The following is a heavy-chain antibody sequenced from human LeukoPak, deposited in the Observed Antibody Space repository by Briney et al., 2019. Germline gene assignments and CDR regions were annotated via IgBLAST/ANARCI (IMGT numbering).Heavy chain of an antibody. Sequence: SQTLSLTCAVSGGSISSGGYSWSWIRQPPGKGLEWIGYIYHSGSTYYNPSLKSRVTISVDRSKNQFSLKLSSVTAADTAVYYCARGGATRWFNEDAFDIWGQGTMVTVSS. CDR2: IYHSGST. CDR3: ARGGATRWFNEDAFDI. V-gene: IGHV4-30-2*01. D-gene: IGHD2-15*01. J-gene: IGHJ3*02. CDR1: GGSISSGGYS.